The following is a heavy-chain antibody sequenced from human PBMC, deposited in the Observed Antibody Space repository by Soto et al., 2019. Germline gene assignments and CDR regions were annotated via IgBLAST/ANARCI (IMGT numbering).Heavy chain of an antibody. J-gene: IGHJ4*02. CDR3: ARRILTAYVFDS. D-gene: IGHD3-9*01. V-gene: IGHV4-59*12. Sequence: SETLSLTCTVSGGSISSYYWSWIRQPPGKGLEWIGDIYYSGSTNYNPSLKSRVTISVDNPKNQFSLKLSSVTAADTAVYYCARRILTAYVFDSWGQGALVTVSS. CDR2: IYYSGST. CDR1: GGSISSYY.